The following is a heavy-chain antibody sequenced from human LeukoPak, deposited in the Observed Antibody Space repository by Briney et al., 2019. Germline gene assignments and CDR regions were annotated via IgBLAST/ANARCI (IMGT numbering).Heavy chain of an antibody. V-gene: IGHV4-61*02. CDR3: ARVGSSLLISGGSFDY. J-gene: IGHJ4*02. CDR1: GGSISSGSYY. D-gene: IGHD6-13*01. Sequence: SQTLSLTCTVSGGSISSGSYYWSWIRQPAGKGLEWIGRIYTSGSTNYNPSLKSRVTISVDTSKNQFSLKLSSVTAADTAVYYCARVGSSLLISGGSFDYWGQGTLVTVSS. CDR2: IYTSGST.